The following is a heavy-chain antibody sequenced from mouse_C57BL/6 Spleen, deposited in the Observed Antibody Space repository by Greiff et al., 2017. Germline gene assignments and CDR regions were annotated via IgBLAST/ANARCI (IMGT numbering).Heavy chain of an antibody. V-gene: IGHV1-42*01. CDR3: ARLGLLRDFDY. J-gene: IGHJ2*01. D-gene: IGHD2-3*01. CDR2: INPSTGGT. Sequence: EVQLQQSGPELVKPGASVKISCKASGYSFTGYYMNWVKQSPEKSLEWIGEINPSTGGTTYNQKFKAKATLTVDKSSSTAYMQLKSLTSEDSAVYYCARLGLLRDFDYWGQGTTLTVSS. CDR1: GYSFTGYY.